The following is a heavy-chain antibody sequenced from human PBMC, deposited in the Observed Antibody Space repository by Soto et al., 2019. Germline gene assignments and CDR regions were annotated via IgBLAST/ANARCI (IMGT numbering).Heavy chain of an antibody. V-gene: IGHV3-23*01. D-gene: IGHD6-13*01. Sequence: EVHLLESGGGLVHPGESLRLSCGASGFTFSSCVMTWVRQAPGKGLEWVSCITDSGTGTYYADSVKGRFTISRDNSKNTMYLQMNNLRAEDTGDYYCAKGLINGRWYAEDWGQGTLVTVSS. CDR3: AKGLINGRWYAED. CDR1: GFTFSSCV. J-gene: IGHJ4*02. CDR2: ITDSGTGT.